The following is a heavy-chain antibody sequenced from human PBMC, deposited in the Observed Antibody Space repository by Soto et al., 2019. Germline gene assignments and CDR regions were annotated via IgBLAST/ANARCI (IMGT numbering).Heavy chain of an antibody. Sequence: QVQLVQSGTEVKKPGSSVKVSCKASGGTFSSYTISWVRQAPGQGLEWMGGIIPIFGTANYAQKFQGRVTITADESTSTAYRELGSLRSEDTAVYYCARDTSPGYSTRRTWFDSWGQGTLVTVSS. J-gene: IGHJ5*01. D-gene: IGHD6-13*01. V-gene: IGHV1-69*01. CDR1: GGTFSSYT. CDR2: IIPIFGTA. CDR3: ARDTSPGYSTRRTWFDS.